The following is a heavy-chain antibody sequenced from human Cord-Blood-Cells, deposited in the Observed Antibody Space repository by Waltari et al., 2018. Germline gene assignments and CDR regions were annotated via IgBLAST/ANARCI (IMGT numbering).Heavy chain of an antibody. CDR2: IGTAGDT. J-gene: IGHJ3*02. D-gene: IGHD5-18*01. CDR3: ARRSGYSYGDAFDI. CDR1: GFTFSSYD. V-gene: IGHV3-13*01. Sequence: EVQLVESGGGLVQPGGSLRLSCAASGFTFSSYDMHWVRQATGKGLEWVSAIGTAGDTNYPGSVKGRFTISRENAKNSLYLQMNSLRAGDTAVYYCARRSGYSYGDAFDIWGQGTMVTVSS.